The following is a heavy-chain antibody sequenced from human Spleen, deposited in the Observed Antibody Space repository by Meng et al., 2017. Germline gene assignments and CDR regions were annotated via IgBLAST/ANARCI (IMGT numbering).Heavy chain of an antibody. D-gene: IGHD6-13*01. V-gene: IGHV4-34*01. CDR2: IYHSGGT. Sequence: QVPLPQVGAGLLKPSEPLPPTCAVYGGSSNRYYWTWIRQPPGKGLEWIGEIYHSGGTDYNPSLKSRVTISVDTSKNQFSLKLSSVTAADTAVYYCARGEGRQQLVRRPRFDPWGQGTLVTVSS. CDR3: ARGEGRQQLVRRPRFDP. J-gene: IGHJ5*02. CDR1: GGSSNRYY.